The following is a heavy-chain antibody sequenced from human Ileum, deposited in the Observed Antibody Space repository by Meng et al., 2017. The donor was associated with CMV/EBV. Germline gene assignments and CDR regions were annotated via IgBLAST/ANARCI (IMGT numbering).Heavy chain of an antibody. CDR2: INPGDGST. CDR3: ARGPSRTDFDY. J-gene: IGHJ4*02. Sequence: QVQLVQSGAEVKKPGASMKVSWKASGYTFTGYYIHWVRQAPGEGLEWMGIINPGDGSTNYAQKFQGRVTMTRDTSTTTVHMELSSLRSEDTAVYYCARGPSRTDFDYWGQGTLVTVSS. CDR1: GYTFTGYY. D-gene: IGHD1-14*01. V-gene: IGHV1-46*01.